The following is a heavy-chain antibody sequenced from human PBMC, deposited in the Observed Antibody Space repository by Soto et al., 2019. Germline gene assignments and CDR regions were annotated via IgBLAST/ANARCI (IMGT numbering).Heavy chain of an antibody. CDR1: GFTFSSYE. V-gene: IGHV3-48*03. D-gene: IGHD2-2*02. CDR3: ARSWGVYCSSTSCYSPWLDP. Sequence: EVQLVESGGGLVQPGGSLRLSCAASGFTFSSYEMNWVRQAPGKGLEWVSYFSSSGSPIDYADSVKGRFTISRDNAKNSLYLQMNSLRAEDTAVYYCARSWGVYCSSTSCYSPWLDPWGQGTQVTVSS. J-gene: IGHJ5*02. CDR2: FSSSGSPI.